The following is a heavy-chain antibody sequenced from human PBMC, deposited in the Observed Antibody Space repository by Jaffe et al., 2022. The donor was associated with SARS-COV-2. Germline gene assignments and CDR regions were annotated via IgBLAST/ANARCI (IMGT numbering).Heavy chain of an antibody. CDR2: IDPDGSAK. CDR3: VRAPEMGTVDY. CDR1: EFTFSNYW. D-gene: IGHD1-1*01. Sequence: EVQLVESGGGLVQPGGSLRLSCAASEFTFSNYWMNWVRQAPGKGLEWVANIDPDGSAKYYVDSVRGRFTISRDNANNSLFLQMSSLRAEDTAVYYCVRAPEMGTVDYWGQGTLVAVSS. V-gene: IGHV3-7*01. J-gene: IGHJ4*02.